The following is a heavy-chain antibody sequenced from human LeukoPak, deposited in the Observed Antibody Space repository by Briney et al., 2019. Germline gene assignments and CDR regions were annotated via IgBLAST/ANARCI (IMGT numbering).Heavy chain of an antibody. CDR1: GYTFTSYG. D-gene: IGHD1-26*01. CDR2: ISAYNGNT. CDR3: AAPSGSYNYYYGMDV. Sequence: ASVKVSCKASGYTFTSYGISWVRQAPGQGLEWMGWISAYNGNTNYAQELQGRVTMTTDTSTSTAYMELRSLRSDDTAVYYCAAPSGSYNYYYGMDVWGQGTTVTVSS. V-gene: IGHV1-18*01. J-gene: IGHJ6*02.